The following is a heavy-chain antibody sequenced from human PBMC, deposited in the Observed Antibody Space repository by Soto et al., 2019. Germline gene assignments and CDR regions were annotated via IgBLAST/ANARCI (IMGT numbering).Heavy chain of an antibody. CDR3: ARVGTDGDYYYGMDV. CDR2: IYYSGST. Sequence: QVQLQESGPGLVKPSQTLSLTCTVSGGSISSGDYYWSWIRQPPGKGLEWIGYIYYSGSTYYNPSLKSRVTISVDTSKNQFSLKLSSVTAADPAVYYCARVGTDGDYYYGMDVWGQGTTVTVSS. V-gene: IGHV4-30-4*01. CDR1: GGSISSGDYY. D-gene: IGHD4-17*01. J-gene: IGHJ6*02.